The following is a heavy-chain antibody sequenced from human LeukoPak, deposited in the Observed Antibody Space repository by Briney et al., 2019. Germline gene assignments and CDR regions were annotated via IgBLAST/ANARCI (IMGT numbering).Heavy chain of an antibody. Sequence: SETLSLTCTVSGGSISSSSYYWGWIRQPPGKGLEWIGSIYYSGSTYYNPSLMSRVTISVDTSKNQFSLKLSSVTAADTAVYYCAREPPSAGGNSRWFDPWGQGTLVTVSS. D-gene: IGHD4-23*01. CDR2: IYYSGST. CDR3: AREPPSAGGNSRWFDP. V-gene: IGHV4-39*07. J-gene: IGHJ5*02. CDR1: GGSISSSSYY.